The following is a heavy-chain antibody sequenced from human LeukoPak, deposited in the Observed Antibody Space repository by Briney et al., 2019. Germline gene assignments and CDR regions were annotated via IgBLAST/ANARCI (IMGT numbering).Heavy chain of an antibody. CDR1: GGSISSYY. D-gene: IGHD6-13*01. CDR3: ARGVYIAAAQYGY. V-gene: IGHV4-59*01. J-gene: IGHJ4*02. CDR2: IYYSGTT. Sequence: ASETLSLTCTVSGGSISSYYWSWIRQPPGKGLEWIGYIYYSGTTNYNPSLKSRVTISVDTSKNQFSLKLSSVTAADTAVYYCARGVYIAAAQYGYWGQGTLVTVSS.